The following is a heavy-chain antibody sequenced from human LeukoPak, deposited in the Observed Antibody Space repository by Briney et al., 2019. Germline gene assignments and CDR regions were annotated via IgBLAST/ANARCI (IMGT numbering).Heavy chain of an antibody. Sequence: GGSLRLSCAASGFTFSDYYMSWIRQAPGKGLEWVSYISSSGSTIYYADSVKGRFTISRDNAKNSLYLQMNSLRAEDTAVYYCATTTLLWSYCFDYWGQGTLVTVSS. CDR2: ISSSGSTI. D-gene: IGHD3-10*01. CDR1: GFTFSDYY. V-gene: IGHV3-11*01. J-gene: IGHJ4*02. CDR3: ATTTLLWSYCFDY.